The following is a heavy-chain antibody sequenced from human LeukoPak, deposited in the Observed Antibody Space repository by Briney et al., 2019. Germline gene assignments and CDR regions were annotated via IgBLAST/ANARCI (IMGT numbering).Heavy chain of an antibody. D-gene: IGHD6-13*01. V-gene: IGHV4-39*01. CDR2: IYYSGST. CDR1: GGSISSSSYY. Sequence: PSETLSLTCTVSGGSISSSSYYWGWIRQPPGKGLEWIGSIYYSGSTYYNPSLKSRVTISVDTSKNQFSLKLSSVTAADTAVYYCARHAGLARWQQLVPFYYYGMDVWGQGTTVTVSS. CDR3: ARHAGLARWQQLVPFYYYGMDV. J-gene: IGHJ6*02.